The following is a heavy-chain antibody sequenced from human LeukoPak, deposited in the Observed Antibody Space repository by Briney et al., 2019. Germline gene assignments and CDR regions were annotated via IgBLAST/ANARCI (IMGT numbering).Heavy chain of an antibody. CDR1: AGSISSGSYY. Sequence: SETLSLTCIVSAGSISSGSYYWNWIRQPAGKGLEWIGRIYTSGSTNYNPSLKSRVTISVDTSKNQFSLKLSSVTAADTAVYYCAGHIAAAPDYFDYWGQGTLVTVSS. V-gene: IGHV4-61*02. J-gene: IGHJ4*02. D-gene: IGHD6-13*01. CDR2: IYTSGST. CDR3: AGHIAAAPDYFDY.